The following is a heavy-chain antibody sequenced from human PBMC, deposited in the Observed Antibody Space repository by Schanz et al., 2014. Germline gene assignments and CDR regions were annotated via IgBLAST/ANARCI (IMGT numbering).Heavy chain of an antibody. Sequence: QVQLVESGGGVVQPGRSLRLSCAASGFIFSSYGLHWVRQAPGKGLEWVAVIWYDENNKYYADSVKGRFTISRDNSKNTLYLQMNSLRAEDTAVYYCAKDLLYGAPMPLNHLDYWGQGTLVTVSS. CDR2: IWYDENNK. V-gene: IGHV3-33*06. J-gene: IGHJ4*02. D-gene: IGHD2-2*01. CDR1: GFIFSSYG. CDR3: AKDLLYGAPMPLNHLDY.